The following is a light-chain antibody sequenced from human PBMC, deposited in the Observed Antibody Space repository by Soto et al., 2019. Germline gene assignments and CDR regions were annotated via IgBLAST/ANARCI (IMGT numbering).Light chain of an antibody. CDR1: SSNIGSTS. Sequence: QSVLTQPPSASGTPGQTVTISCSGRSSNIGSTSVNWYQQRPGTAPKLLLYTNDQRPSGVPDRFSGSKSGTSASLAISGLQYEEEADYYCAAWDDSLNAPVFGTGTKVTVL. V-gene: IGLV1-44*01. CDR3: AAWDDSLNAPV. J-gene: IGLJ1*01. CDR2: TND.